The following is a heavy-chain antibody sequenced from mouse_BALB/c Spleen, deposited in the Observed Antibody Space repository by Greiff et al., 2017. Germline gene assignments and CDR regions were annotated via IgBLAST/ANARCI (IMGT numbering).Heavy chain of an antibody. V-gene: IGHV1S81*02. Sequence: QVHVKQSGAELVKPGASVKLSCKASGYTFTSYYMYWVKQRPGQGLEWIGEINPSNGGTNFNEKFKSKATLTVDKSSSTAYMQLSSLTSEDSAVYYCTRSSLLYYYAMDYWGQGTSVTVSS. D-gene: IGHD1-1*01. CDR2: INPSNGGT. CDR1: GYTFTSYY. CDR3: TRSSLLYYYAMDY. J-gene: IGHJ4*01.